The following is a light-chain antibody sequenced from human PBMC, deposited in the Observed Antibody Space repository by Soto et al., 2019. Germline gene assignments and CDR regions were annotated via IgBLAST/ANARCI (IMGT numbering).Light chain of an antibody. Sequence: QSVLTQPASVSGSPGQSITISCTGISSDVGGFNYVSWYRQHPGKVPKLMISDVSNRPSGVSNRFSGSKSGNTASLTISGLQAEDEADYYCASYSSSSSLDVFGTGTKLTVL. CDR3: ASYSSSSSLDV. CDR2: DVS. V-gene: IGLV2-14*01. CDR1: SSDVGGFNY. J-gene: IGLJ1*01.